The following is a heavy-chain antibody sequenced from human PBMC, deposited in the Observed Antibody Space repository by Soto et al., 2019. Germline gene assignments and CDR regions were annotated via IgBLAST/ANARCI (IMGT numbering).Heavy chain of an antibody. V-gene: IGHV4-34*01. CDR3: ARAPVALGATLTSPYFDY. CDR1: GGSFSGYH. CDR2: INHSGST. J-gene: IGHJ4*02. D-gene: IGHD1-26*01. Sequence: SETLSLTCAVYGGSFSGYHWSWIRQPPGKGLEWIGEINHSGSTNYNPSLKSRVTISVDTSKNQFSLKLNSLTAADTAVYYCARAPVALGATLTSPYFDYWGRGTLVTVSS.